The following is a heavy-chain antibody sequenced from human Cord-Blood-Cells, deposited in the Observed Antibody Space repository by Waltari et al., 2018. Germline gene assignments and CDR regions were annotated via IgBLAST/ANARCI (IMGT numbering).Heavy chain of an antibody. CDR1: GFTFSSYG. D-gene: IGHD2-2*01. CDR3: AKGEGYCSSTSCYDAFDI. Sequence: QVQLVESGGGVVQPGRSLRLSCAASGFTFSSYGMHWVRQAPGKGLEWVAVISYDGRKKDYADSVKGRFTISRDNSKNTLYLQMNSLRAEDTAVYYCAKGEGYCSSTSCYDAFDIWGQGTMVTVSS. CDR2: ISYDGRKK. V-gene: IGHV3-30*18. J-gene: IGHJ3*02.